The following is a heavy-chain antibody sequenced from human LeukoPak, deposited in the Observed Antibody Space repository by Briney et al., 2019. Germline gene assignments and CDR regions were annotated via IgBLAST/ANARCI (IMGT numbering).Heavy chain of an antibody. CDR1: RFIFDDYG. CDR3: AKGDDYDYVVKGNYFDY. Sequence: GGSLRLSCAASRFIFDDYGMSWVRHAPGKGLEWVSGISWNSGSIDYADSVNGRFTISRDNAKNSLYLQMNSLRAEDTALYYCAKGDDYDYVVKGNYFDYWGQGTLVTVSS. J-gene: IGHJ4*02. V-gene: IGHV3-9*01. CDR2: ISWNSGSI. D-gene: IGHD3-16*01.